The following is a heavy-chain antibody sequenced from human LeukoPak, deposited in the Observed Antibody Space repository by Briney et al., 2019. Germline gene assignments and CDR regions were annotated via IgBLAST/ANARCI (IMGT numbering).Heavy chain of an antibody. CDR3: ARDGAAHCGGDCYSGAFDI. D-gene: IGHD2-21*02. V-gene: IGHV3-48*02. CDR1: GFTFSSYS. J-gene: IGHJ3*02. Sequence: GGSLRLSCGASGFTFSSYSMNWVRQAPGKGLEWVSYISGSSRNIYYPDSVRGRFTISRDNAKNSLYLQMNSLRDEGTAVYYCARDGAAHCGGDCYSGAFDIWGQGTMVTVSS. CDR2: ISGSSRNI.